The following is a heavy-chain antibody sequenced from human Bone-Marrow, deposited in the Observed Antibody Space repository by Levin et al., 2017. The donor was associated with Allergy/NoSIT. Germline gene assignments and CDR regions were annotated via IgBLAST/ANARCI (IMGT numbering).Heavy chain of an antibody. J-gene: IGHJ3*02. CDR1: GGSISSGVYY. V-gene: IGHV4-61*02. CDR3: AGTIATTFDTSDI. D-gene: IGHD6-13*01. Sequence: LRLSCTVSGGSISSGVYYWSWIRQPAGKGLEWIGRIYPSGNTHYNPSLKSRVTMSLDTSEKQFSLKLTSVTAADTAMYYCAGTIATTFDTSDIWGQGTMVTVSS. CDR2: IYPSGNT.